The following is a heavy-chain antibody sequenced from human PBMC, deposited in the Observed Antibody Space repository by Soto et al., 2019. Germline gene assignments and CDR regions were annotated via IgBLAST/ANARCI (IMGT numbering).Heavy chain of an antibody. CDR2: INPRTGST. V-gene: IGHV1-46*01. Sequence: QVQLVQSGADVKKPGTSVKVSCKAAGYSFTNYCMYWVRQAPGQGLEWMGMINPRTGSTRYAQKFQDRVTLTMDTSTNTVYMELSTLISDDTAVYYCARDGGLLTASWHYDLWGPGTLVTVSS. D-gene: IGHD2-15*01. J-gene: IGHJ2*01. CDR3: ARDGGLLTASWHYDL. CDR1: GYSFTNYC.